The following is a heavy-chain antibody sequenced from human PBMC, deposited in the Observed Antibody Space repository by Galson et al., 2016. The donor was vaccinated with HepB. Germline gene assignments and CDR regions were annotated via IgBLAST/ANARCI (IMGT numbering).Heavy chain of an antibody. Sequence: SLRLSCAASGFTFSSHAMHWVRQAPGKGLEWVAIVSYDGTHTDYADSVKGRFTISRDNSKNTLYLQMNSLRAEDTSMYYCARSSSCSTINCFLPFDSWGLGTLVTVSS. V-gene: IGHV3-30-3*01. CDR1: GFTFSSHA. CDR2: VSYDGTHT. J-gene: IGHJ4*02. CDR3: ARSSSCSTINCFLPFDS. D-gene: IGHD2-2*01.